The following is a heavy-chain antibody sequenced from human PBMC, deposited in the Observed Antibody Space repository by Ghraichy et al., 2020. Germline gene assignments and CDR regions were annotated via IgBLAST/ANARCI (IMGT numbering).Heavy chain of an antibody. Sequence: SETLSLTCTVSGASINSGSYYWVWIRQPPGKGLEWIGSIHHSGTTYFNPSLKSRGIISVDMPKNQFSLNLTSVTAADTALYFCSRDHQLQPYAYYYGMDVWGQGTTFTVSS. D-gene: IGHD3-16*01. J-gene: IGHJ6*02. V-gene: IGHV4-39*02. CDR1: GASINSGSYY. CDR2: IHHSGTT. CDR3: SRDHQLQPYAYYYGMDV.